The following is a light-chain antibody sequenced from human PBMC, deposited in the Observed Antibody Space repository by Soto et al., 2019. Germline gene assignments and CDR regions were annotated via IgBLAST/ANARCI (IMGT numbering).Light chain of an antibody. J-gene: IGKJ4*01. CDR3: QQYNNWPLT. CDR2: GAS. V-gene: IGKV3-15*01. Sequence: EILMTQSPATLSVSPGEGATLSCRASQSLSNNLAWYQQKPGQAPRLLIYGASTRATDIPARFSGSGSGTDFTLTFSTLQSEDFAVYYCQQYNNWPLTFGGGTKVEIK. CDR1: QSLSNN.